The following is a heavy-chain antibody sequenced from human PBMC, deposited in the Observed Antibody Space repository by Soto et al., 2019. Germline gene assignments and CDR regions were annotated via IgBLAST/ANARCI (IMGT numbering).Heavy chain of an antibody. CDR2: INHSGST. CDR3: ARVDYGDYDYYYYYGMDV. Sequence: QVQLQQWGAGLLKPSETLSLTCAVYGGSFSGYYWSWIRQPPGKGLEWIGEINHSGSTNYNPSLKSRVTISLDTSKNQFSLKLSSVTAADTAVYYCARVDYGDYDYYYYYGMDVWGQGTTVTVSS. J-gene: IGHJ6*02. D-gene: IGHD4-17*01. V-gene: IGHV4-34*01. CDR1: GGSFSGYY.